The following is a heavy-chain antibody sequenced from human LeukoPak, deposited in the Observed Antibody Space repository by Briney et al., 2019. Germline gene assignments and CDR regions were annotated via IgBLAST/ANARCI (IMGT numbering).Heavy chain of an antibody. CDR3: ARELGHDPASGMDV. J-gene: IGHJ6*02. CDR1: GFTSSTYW. D-gene: IGHD1-26*01. Sequence: GVSLRLSCAASGFTSSTYWMSWVRQAPGKGLEWVANIKQDGSERCYVDSVKGRFTISRDNAKNSVYLQMNSLRVEDTAVYYCARELGHDPASGMDVWGQGTTVTVSS. V-gene: IGHV3-7*01. CDR2: IKQDGSER.